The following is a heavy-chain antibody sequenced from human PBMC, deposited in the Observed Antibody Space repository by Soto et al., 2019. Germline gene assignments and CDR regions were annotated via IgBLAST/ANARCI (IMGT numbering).Heavy chain of an antibody. Sequence: QVQLVQSGAEVKKPGSSVKVSCKASGGTFSNYAITWVRQAPGQELEWMGGIIPIFGTANYAQKFQGRVTITADESTSTAYMGLSSLRSEDTAVYYCARGSSSWYLAYWGQGTLVTVSS. CDR2: IIPIFGTA. D-gene: IGHD6-13*01. CDR3: ARGSSSWYLAY. V-gene: IGHV1-69*01. CDR1: GGTFSNYA. J-gene: IGHJ4*02.